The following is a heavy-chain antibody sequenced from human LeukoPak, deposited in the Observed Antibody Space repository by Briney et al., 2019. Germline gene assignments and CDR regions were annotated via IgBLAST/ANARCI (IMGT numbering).Heavy chain of an antibody. V-gene: IGHV4-39*01. D-gene: IGHD1-1*01. J-gene: IGHJ4*02. CDR2: IYYSGST. CDR1: GGSISSSSYS. Sequence: SETLSLTCTVSGGSISSSSYSWGWIRQPPGKGLEWIGSIYYSGSTYYNPSLKSRVTISVDTSKNQFSLKLSSVTAADTAVYYCARNYYTTYFDYWGQGTLVTVSS. CDR3: ARNYYTTYFDY.